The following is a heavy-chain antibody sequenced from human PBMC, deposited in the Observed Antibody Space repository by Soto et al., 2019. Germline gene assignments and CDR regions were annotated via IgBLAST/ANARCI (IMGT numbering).Heavy chain of an antibody. D-gene: IGHD3-10*02. CDR2: IYDSGTT. J-gene: IGHJ5*02. CDR3: ARGAMFWFDP. CDR1: GGSLGSYY. Sequence: QVQLQESGPGLVKPSETLSLICSVAGGSLGSYYWGWIRQSPGKGLEWIAYIYDSGTTIYNPSLKSRATISVDTSKNQFSLNLTSVTAADTAVYYCARGAMFWFDPWGQGTLVSVSS. V-gene: IGHV4-59*01.